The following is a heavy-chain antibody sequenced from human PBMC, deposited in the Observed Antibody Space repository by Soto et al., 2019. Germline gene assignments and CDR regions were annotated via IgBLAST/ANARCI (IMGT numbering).Heavy chain of an antibody. CDR2: ISGSGGST. V-gene: IGHV3-23*01. CDR3: AKSPLEDCSSNSCYLLEY. J-gene: IGHJ4*01. Sequence: GGPVRLSCEACGFTLSSYIMGGVRQAPGKGLEWVSAISGSGGSTSYADSVKGRLTISRDNSKNTLFLQMNSLRAEDMAVFYCAKSPLEDCSSNSCYLLEYWGHGTLVTVSS. CDR1: GFTLSSYI. D-gene: IGHD2-2*01.